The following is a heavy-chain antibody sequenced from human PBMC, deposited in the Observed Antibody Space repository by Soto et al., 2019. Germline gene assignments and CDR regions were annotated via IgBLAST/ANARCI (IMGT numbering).Heavy chain of an antibody. CDR2: IDPSDSQT. D-gene: IGHD3-22*01. CDR1: GYSFACYW. Sequence: GESLKIHCKGSGYSFACYWITWVRQKPGKGVERMGRIDPSDSQTYYSPSFRGHVTISVTKSITTVFLQWSSLRASDTAMYYCARQIYDSDTGPNFQYYFDSWGQGTPVTVSS. V-gene: IGHV5-10-1*01. J-gene: IGHJ4*02. CDR3: ARQIYDSDTGPNFQYYFDS.